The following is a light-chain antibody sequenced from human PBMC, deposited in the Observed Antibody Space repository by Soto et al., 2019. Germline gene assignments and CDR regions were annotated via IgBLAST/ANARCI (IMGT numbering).Light chain of an antibody. J-gene: IGKJ2*01. CDR2: AAS. CDR1: QGISSY. V-gene: IGKV1-8*01. Sequence: AIRMTQSPSSLSASTGDRVTITCRASQGISSYLAWYQQKPGKAPKLLIYAASTLQIGVPSRFSGSGSGTDFTLPISCLQSEDFATYYCQQYYSYPVTFGQGTKLEIK. CDR3: QQYYSYPVT.